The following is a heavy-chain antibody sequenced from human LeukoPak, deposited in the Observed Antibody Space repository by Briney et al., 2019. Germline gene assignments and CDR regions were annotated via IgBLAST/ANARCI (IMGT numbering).Heavy chain of an antibody. CDR3: ARADCSTTSCPMDV. CDR1: GGSISSYY. J-gene: IGHJ6*02. D-gene: IGHD2-2*01. Sequence: PSETLSLTCTVSGGSISSYYWSWIRQPPGKALEWIGYIYSSGSTNYNPSLKSRVTMSVDTSNNQFSLRLTSLTAADTAVYYCARADCSTTSCPMDVWGQGTTVTVSS. CDR2: IYSSGST. V-gene: IGHV4-59*01.